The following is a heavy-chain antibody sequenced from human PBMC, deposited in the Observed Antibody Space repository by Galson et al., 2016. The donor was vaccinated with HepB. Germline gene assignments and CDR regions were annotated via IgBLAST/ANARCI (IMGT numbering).Heavy chain of an antibody. CDR1: GFSFSNYW. V-gene: IGHV3-74*01. J-gene: IGHJ4*02. Sequence: SLRLSCAAPGFSFSNYWMHWVRQAPGKGLVWVSRIYRDGSGTNYADSVKGRFTMSRDNAKNTMYLQMNSLRAEDTAVYYCVRDGDAYNFDFWGQGTLVTVSS. CDR3: VRDGDAYNFDF. D-gene: IGHD5-24*01. CDR2: IYRDGSGT.